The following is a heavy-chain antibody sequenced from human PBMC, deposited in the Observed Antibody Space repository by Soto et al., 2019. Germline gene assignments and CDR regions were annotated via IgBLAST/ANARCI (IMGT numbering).Heavy chain of an antibody. D-gene: IGHD2-21*02. J-gene: IGHJ4*02. CDR1: GYTFTSYY. V-gene: IGHV1-46*01. CDR3: ARDRYCGGVCYKGGFDY. CDR2: INPSGGST. Sequence: QVQLVQSGAEVKKPGASVKVSCKASGYTFTSYYMHWVRQAPGQGLEWLGIINPSGGSTSYAQKFQGRVTMTRDTSTSTVYMELSSLRSEDTAVYYCARDRYCGGVCYKGGFDYWGQGTLVTVSS.